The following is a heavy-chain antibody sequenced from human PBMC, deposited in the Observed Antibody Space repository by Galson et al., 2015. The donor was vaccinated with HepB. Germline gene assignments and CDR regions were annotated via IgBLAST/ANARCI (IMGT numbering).Heavy chain of an antibody. Sequence: SVKVSCKASGYTFTSYYMHWVRQAPGQGLEWMGIINPSGGSTSYAQKFQGRVTMTRDTSTSTVYMELSSLRSEDTAVYYCAITMVRGVIMGVFDYWGQGTLVTVSS. CDR3: AITMVRGVIMGVFDY. J-gene: IGHJ4*02. CDR2: INPSGGST. CDR1: GYTFTSYY. V-gene: IGHV1-46*01. D-gene: IGHD3-10*01.